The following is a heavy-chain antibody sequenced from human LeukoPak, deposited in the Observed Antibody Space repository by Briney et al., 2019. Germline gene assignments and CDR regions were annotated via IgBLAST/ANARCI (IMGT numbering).Heavy chain of an antibody. CDR2: IYYSGIT. Sequence: SETLSLTCVVSGYSINSGYDWGWIRQSPGKGLEWIGSIYYSGITSYNPSLKTRVIISADTSKNQFSLNLDSVPAGDTAVYYCGKRLGRPNTGIDSWGQGTLVTVSS. CDR3: GKRLGRPNTGIDS. J-gene: IGHJ4*02. CDR1: GYSINSGYD. D-gene: IGHD2-8*02. V-gene: IGHV4-38-2*01.